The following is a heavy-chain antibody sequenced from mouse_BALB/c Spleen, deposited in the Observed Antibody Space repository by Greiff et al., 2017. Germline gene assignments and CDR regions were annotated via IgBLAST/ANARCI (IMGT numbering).Heavy chain of an antibody. CDR1: GFTFSDYY. Sequence: EVHLVESGGGLVKPGGSLKLSCAASGFTFSDYYMYWVRQTPEKRLAWVATISDGGSYTYYPDSVKGRFTISRDNAKTNLYLQMSSLKSEDTAMYYCARDQAYYGNAWFAYWGQGTLVTVSA. CDR2: ISDGGSYT. D-gene: IGHD2-10*01. CDR3: ARDQAYYGNAWFAY. V-gene: IGHV5-4*02. J-gene: IGHJ3*01.